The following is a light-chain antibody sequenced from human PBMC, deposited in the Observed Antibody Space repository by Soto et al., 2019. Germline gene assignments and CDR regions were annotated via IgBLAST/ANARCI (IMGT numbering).Light chain of an antibody. CDR3: SSYAGSNNSPYV. CDR2: EVS. Sequence: QFVLTQPPSASGTPGQSFTISCTGTSSDVVGYNYVSWYQPHPGKAPKLIVNEVSKRPSGVPDRFSGSKSGNTASLTVSGLQAEDEADYYCSSYAGSNNSPYVFGTGTKVTV. V-gene: IGLV2-8*01. J-gene: IGLJ1*01. CDR1: SSDVVGYNY.